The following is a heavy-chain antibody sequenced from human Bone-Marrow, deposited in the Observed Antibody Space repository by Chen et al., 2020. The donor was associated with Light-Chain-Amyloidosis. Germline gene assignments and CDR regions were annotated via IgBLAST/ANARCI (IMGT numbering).Heavy chain of an antibody. D-gene: IGHD3-9*01. Sequence: GLEWVSTISGSGGSRYYGDSVKGRLTISRDNSKNALFLRMNSLRAEDTAVYYCAKDISYDDILPGYPADAFDIWGQGTMVTVSS. J-gene: IGHJ3*02. CDR3: AKDISYDDILPGYPADAFDI. V-gene: IGHV3-23*01. CDR2: ISGSGGSR.